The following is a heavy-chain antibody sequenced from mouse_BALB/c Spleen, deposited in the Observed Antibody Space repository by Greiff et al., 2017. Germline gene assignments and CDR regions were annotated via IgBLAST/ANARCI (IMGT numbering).Heavy chain of an antibody. Sequence: EVQRVESGGGLVKPGGSLKLSCAASGFTFSDYYMYWVRQTPEKRLEWVATISDGGSYTYYPDSVKGRFTISRDNAKNNLYLQMSSLKSEDTAMYYCARGNYYGSSYEGYYAMDYWGQGTSVTVSS. J-gene: IGHJ4*01. V-gene: IGHV5-4*02. CDR3: ARGNYYGSSYEGYYAMDY. CDR1: GFTFSDYY. CDR2: ISDGGSYT. D-gene: IGHD1-1*01.